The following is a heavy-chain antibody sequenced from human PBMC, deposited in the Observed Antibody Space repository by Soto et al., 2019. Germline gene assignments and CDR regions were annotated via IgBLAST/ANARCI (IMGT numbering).Heavy chain of an antibody. CDR1: GGSFSGYY. J-gene: IGHJ6*03. Sequence: SETLSLTCAVYGGSFSGYYWSWIRQPPGKGLEWIGEINHSGSTNYNPSLKSRVTISVDTSKNQFSLKLSSVTAADTAVYYCARGVRYSSCWYAGFGNNYMDFWGTGTTVTVSS. V-gene: IGHV4-34*01. CDR2: INHSGST. D-gene: IGHD6-19*01. CDR3: ARGVRYSSCWYAGFGNNYMDF.